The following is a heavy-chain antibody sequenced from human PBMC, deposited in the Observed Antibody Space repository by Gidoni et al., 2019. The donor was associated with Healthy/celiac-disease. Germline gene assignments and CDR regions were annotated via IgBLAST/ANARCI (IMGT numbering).Heavy chain of an antibody. CDR3: ARLEGYYGDYPYYYYGMDV. D-gene: IGHD4-17*01. Sequence: EVQLVESGGGLVQPGGSLRLSCAASGFTFSRYWMSWVRQAPGKGLEWVANIKQDGSEKYYVDSVKGRFTISRDNAKNSLYLQMNSLRAEDTAVYYCARLEGYYGDYPYYYYGMDVWGQGTTVTVSS. J-gene: IGHJ6*02. V-gene: IGHV3-7*01. CDR2: IKQDGSEK. CDR1: GFTFSRYW.